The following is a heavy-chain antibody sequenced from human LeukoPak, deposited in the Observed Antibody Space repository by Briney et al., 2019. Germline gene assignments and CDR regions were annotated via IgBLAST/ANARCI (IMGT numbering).Heavy chain of an antibody. J-gene: IGHJ5*02. V-gene: IGHV3-33*06. CDR2: IWHDASHT. CDR3: AKGGGSYGFYWFDP. Sequence: RPGGSLRLSCAASGFSFSTYAMHWVRQAPGKGLEWVALIWHDASHTFYTDSVKGRFTISRDNSKNTLYLQMNSLRAEDTAVYYCAKGGGSYGFYWFDPWGQGTLVTVSS. D-gene: IGHD1-26*01. CDR1: GFSFSTYA.